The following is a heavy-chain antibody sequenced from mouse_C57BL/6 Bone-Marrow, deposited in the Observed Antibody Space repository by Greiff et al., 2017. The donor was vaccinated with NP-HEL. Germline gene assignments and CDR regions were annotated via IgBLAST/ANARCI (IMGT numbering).Heavy chain of an antibody. CDR3: ARREEIYYDYDWYFDV. Sequence: QVQLQQSGAELVRPGASVKLSCKASGYTFTDYYINWVKQRPGQGLEWIARIYPGSGNTYYNEKFKGKATLTAEKSSSTAYTQLSSLTSEDSAVYFCARREEIYYDYDWYFDVWGTGTTVTVSS. CDR1: GYTFTDYY. D-gene: IGHD2-4*01. V-gene: IGHV1-76*01. J-gene: IGHJ1*03. CDR2: IYPGSGNT.